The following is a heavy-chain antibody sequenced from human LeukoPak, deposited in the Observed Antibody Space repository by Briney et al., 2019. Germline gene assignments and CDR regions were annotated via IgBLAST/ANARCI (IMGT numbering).Heavy chain of an antibody. Sequence: GESLKISCQGSGYSFSNFWIAWVRQMPGKGLEWMGIIYPGDSDTRYSPSFQGQVTISADKSLSTAYLQWSGLKASGTAMYYCARQAIEGATKSNFDYWGQGTLVTVSS. CDR1: GYSFSNFW. CDR3: ARQAIEGATKSNFDY. V-gene: IGHV5-51*01. D-gene: IGHD1-26*01. J-gene: IGHJ4*02. CDR2: IYPGDSDT.